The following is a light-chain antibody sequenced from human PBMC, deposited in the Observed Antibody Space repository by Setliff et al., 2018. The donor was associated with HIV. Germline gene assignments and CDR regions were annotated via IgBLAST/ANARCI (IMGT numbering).Light chain of an antibody. CDR3: CSYVAGSHYV. Sequence: QSVLTQPASVSGSPGQSITISCTGTSSDLGSYHLVSWYQHHPGKAPKLMIYEGSQRPSGVSTRFSGSTSGDTASLTIAGLQAEDEADYYCCSYVAGSHYVFGTGTKGTV. J-gene: IGLJ1*01. V-gene: IGLV2-23*01. CDR2: EGS. CDR1: SSDLGSYHL.